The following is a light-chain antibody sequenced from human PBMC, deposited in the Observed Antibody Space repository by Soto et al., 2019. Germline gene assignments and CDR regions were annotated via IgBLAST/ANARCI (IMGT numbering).Light chain of an antibody. CDR1: QRVSNN. Sequence: EIVMTQSPGTLSVSPGERATLSCRASQRVSNNLAWYQHKPGQAPRPLIFGASTRATGVPGRFSGSGSGTEFTLTISSLQSEDFGVYYCQHYHSWPGTFGQGTKLAIK. CDR2: GAS. CDR3: QHYHSWPGT. V-gene: IGKV3-15*01. J-gene: IGKJ2*01.